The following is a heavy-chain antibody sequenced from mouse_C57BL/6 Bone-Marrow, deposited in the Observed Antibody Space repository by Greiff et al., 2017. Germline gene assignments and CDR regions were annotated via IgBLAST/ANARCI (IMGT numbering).Heavy chain of an antibody. CDR1: GYTFTSYG. D-gene: IGHD2-4*01. J-gene: IGHJ3*01. CDR2: IYPRSGNT. CDR3: ARHYEYAWFAY. V-gene: IGHV1-81*01. Sequence: QVQLKQSGAELARPGASVKLSCKASGYTFTSYGISWVKQRTGQGLEWIGEIYPRSGNTYYNEKFKGKATLTADKSSRTAYMELRSLTSEDSAVYFCARHYEYAWFAYWGQGTLVTVSA.